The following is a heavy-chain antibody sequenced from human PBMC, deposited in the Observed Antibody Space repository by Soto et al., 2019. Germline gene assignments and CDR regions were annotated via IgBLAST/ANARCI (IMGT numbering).Heavy chain of an antibody. J-gene: IGHJ6*02. Sequence: QVQLVQSGAEVKKPGSSVKVSCKASGGTFSSYAISWVRQAPGQGLEWMGGIIPIFGTANYAQKFKGRVTISADKTKRTVYMELSSLRSEDTAVYYCARGLVGYEILTGYLYYYGMDVWGQGTTVTVSS. CDR2: IIPIFGTA. CDR3: ARGLVGYEILTGYLYYYGMDV. CDR1: GGTFSSYA. V-gene: IGHV1-69*06. D-gene: IGHD3-9*01.